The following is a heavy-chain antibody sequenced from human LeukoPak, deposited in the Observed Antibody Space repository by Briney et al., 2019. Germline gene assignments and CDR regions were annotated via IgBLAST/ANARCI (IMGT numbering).Heavy chain of an antibody. CDR1: GFTFTSSA. CDR3: AASNDYGDYVGY. V-gene: IGHV1-58*02. J-gene: IGHJ4*02. D-gene: IGHD4-17*01. CDR2: IVVGSGVT. Sequence: ASVKVSXKASGFTFTSSAMQWVRQARGQRLEWIGWIVVGSGVTNYAQKFQERVTITRDMSTRTAYMELSSLRSEDTAVYYCAASNDYGDYVGYWGQGTLVTVSS.